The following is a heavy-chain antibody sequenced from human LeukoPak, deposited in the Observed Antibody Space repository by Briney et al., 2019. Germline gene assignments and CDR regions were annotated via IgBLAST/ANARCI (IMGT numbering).Heavy chain of an antibody. V-gene: IGHV1-2*02. D-gene: IGHD4-17*01. CDR3: ARDLGYGEYYYGVDV. J-gene: IGHJ6*02. CDR2: INPNSGDT. CDR1: GYTCTGYY. Sequence: ASVKVSCKPSGYTCTGYYMHWVRQAPGQGLEWMGWINPNSGDTNYAQKFQGRVTMTRDTSISTAHMELSRLRSDDTAVYYCARDLGYGEYYYGVDVWGQGTTVTVSS.